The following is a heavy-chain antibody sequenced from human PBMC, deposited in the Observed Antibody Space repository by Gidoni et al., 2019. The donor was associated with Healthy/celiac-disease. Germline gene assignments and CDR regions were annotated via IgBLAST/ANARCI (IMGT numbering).Heavy chain of an antibody. Sequence: QVQLQESGPGLVKPSGTLSLTCTVSGGSISSYYWSWIRQPPGKGLEWIGYIYYSGSTNYNPSLKSRVTISVDTSKNQFSLKLSSVTAADTAVYYCARAVVAATLNWFDPWGQGTLVTVSS. CDR2: IYYSGST. CDR1: GGSISSYY. D-gene: IGHD2-15*01. V-gene: IGHV4-59*01. CDR3: ARAVVAATLNWFDP. J-gene: IGHJ5*02.